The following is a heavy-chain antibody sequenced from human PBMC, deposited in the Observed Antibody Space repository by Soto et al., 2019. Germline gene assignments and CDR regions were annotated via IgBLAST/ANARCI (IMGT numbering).Heavy chain of an antibody. CDR3: ARVSVAELFDY. J-gene: IGHJ4*02. V-gene: IGHV4-59*01. CDR2: IYYSGST. Sequence: SETLSLTCSVSGGSISSYYWSWIRQPPGKGLEWIGYIYYSGSTNYNPSLKSRVTISVDTSKNQFSLKLSSVTAADTAVYYCARVSVAELFDYRGQGTMVTVSS. CDR1: GGSISSYY. D-gene: IGHD6-19*01.